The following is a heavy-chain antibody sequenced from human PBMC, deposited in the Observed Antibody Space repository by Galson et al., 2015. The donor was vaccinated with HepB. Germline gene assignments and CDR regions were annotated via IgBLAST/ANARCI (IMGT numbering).Heavy chain of an antibody. V-gene: IGHV1-18*01. D-gene: IGHD6-13*01. CDR2: ISAYNGNT. CDR1: GYTFTSYG. CDR3: ARVAGQQLVLWFDP. J-gene: IGHJ5*02. Sequence: SVKVSCKASGYTFTSYGISWVRQAPGQGLEWMGWISAYNGNTNYAQKLQGGVTMATDTSTSTAYMELRSLRSDDTAVYYCARVAGQQLVLWFDPWGQGTLVTVSS.